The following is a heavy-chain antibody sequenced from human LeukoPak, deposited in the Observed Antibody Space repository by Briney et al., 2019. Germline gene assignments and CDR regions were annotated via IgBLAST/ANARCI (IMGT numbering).Heavy chain of an antibody. CDR3: AREVGGAAAVDY. V-gene: IGHV4-59*01. CDR1: GGSISSYY. J-gene: IGHJ4*02. Sequence: SETLSLTCTVSGGSISSYYWSWIRQPPGKGLEWIGYIYYSGSTNYNPSLKSRVTISVDTSKNQFSLKLSSVTAADTAVYYCAREVGGAAAVDYWGQGTLVTVSS. D-gene: IGHD6-13*01. CDR2: IYYSGST.